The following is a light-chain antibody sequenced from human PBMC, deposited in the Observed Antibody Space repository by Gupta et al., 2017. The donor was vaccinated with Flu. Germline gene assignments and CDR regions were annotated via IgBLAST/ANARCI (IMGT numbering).Light chain of an antibody. CDR2: GAS. CDR1: QSVSSSY. J-gene: IGKJ1*01. Sequence: GESATLSCRASQSVSSSYLAWYQQKPGQAPRLLIYGASSRATGIPDRFSGSGSGTDFTLTISRLEPEDFAVYYCQQYGSSPWTFGQGTKVEIK. V-gene: IGKV3-20*01. CDR3: QQYGSSPWT.